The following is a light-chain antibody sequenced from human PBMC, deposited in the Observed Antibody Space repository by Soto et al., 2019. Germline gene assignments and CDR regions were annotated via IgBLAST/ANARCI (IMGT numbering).Light chain of an antibody. V-gene: IGLV1-40*01. Sequence: QSALTQPPSVSGAPGQRVTISCTGSSSNIGAGYVVHWYQQLPGTVPKLLIYGNSNRPSGVPDRFSGSKSGTSASLAITGLQAEDEADYYCQSYDSSLSGWVFGGGTKLTVL. CDR3: QSYDSSLSGWV. CDR1: SSNIGAGYV. J-gene: IGLJ3*02. CDR2: GNS.